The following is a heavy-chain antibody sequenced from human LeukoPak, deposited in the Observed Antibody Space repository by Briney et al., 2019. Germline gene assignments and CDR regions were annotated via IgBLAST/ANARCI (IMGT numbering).Heavy chain of an antibody. CDR2: ISSSSSYI. Sequence: GSLRLSCAASGFTFSSYSMNWVRQAPGKGLEWVSSISSSSSYIYYADSVKGRFTISRDNAKNSLYLQMNSLRAEDTAVYYCARGLDYGGNSDFDYWGQGTLVTVSS. CDR3: ARGLDYGGNSDFDY. V-gene: IGHV3-21*01. D-gene: IGHD4-23*01. J-gene: IGHJ4*02. CDR1: GFTFSSYS.